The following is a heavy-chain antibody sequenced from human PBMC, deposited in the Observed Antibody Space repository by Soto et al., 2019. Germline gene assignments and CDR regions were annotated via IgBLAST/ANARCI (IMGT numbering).Heavy chain of an antibody. Sequence: QVQLVQSGAEVKKPGASVKVSCKASGYTFSNYDINWVRQATGQGLEWMGWVNPNSGNTGYAQRFQGRVTMTRDFFINTAYRERSSLKSEDTAVYYCARRARMGTQLWLPFDYWAQGPLVTVSS. CDR3: ARRARMGTQLWLPFDY. J-gene: IGHJ4*02. CDR2: VNPNSGNT. V-gene: IGHV1-8*01. D-gene: IGHD5-18*01. CDR1: GYTFSNYD.